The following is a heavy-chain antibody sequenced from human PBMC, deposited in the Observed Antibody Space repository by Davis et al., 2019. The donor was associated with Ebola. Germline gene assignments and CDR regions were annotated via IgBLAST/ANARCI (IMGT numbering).Heavy chain of an antibody. CDR3: AVIIVAGSVRWFDP. D-gene: IGHD2-15*01. Sequence: GESLKISCAASGFTVSSNYMSWVRQAPGKGPEWVSVIYSGGSTYYADSVKGRVTISRDNLKNTLYLQMNSLRAEDTAVYYCAVIIVAGSVRWFDPWGQGTLVTVSS. CDR2: IYSGGST. V-gene: IGHV3-53*01. CDR1: GFTVSSNY. J-gene: IGHJ5*02.